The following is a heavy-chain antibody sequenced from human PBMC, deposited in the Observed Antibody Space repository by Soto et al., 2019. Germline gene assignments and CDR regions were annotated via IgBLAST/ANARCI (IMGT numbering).Heavy chain of an antibody. J-gene: IGHJ4*02. CDR2: INPNSGGT. D-gene: IGHD6-6*01. Sequence: QVQLVQSGAEVKKPGASVKVSCKASGYTFTGHYMHWVRQAPGQGLEWMGWINPNSGGTNYAQKFQGRVTMTRDTSISTAYMELSRLRSDDTAVYYCARDMIAARFSHYFDYWGQGTLVTVSS. V-gene: IGHV1-2*02. CDR1: GYTFTGHY. CDR3: ARDMIAARFSHYFDY.